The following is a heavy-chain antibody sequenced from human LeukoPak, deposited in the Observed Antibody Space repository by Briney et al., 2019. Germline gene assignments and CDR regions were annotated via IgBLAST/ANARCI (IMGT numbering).Heavy chain of an antibody. CDR3: ATSLYISRSLYY. Sequence: PAGSLRLSCAASGFTFNNAWMSWVRQAPGKGLEWVGRIKSKADGGTTDYAAPVKDRFTISRDDSKNTLYLQMNSLKTEDTAVYYCATSLYISRSLYYWGQGILVTVSS. CDR2: IKSKADGGTT. V-gene: IGHV3-15*01. CDR1: GFTFNNAW. J-gene: IGHJ4*02. D-gene: IGHD6-13*01.